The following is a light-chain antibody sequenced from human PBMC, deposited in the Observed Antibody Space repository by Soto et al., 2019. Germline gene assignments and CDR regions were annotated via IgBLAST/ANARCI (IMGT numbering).Light chain of an antibody. Sequence: ETMMTQSPDTLSVSLGERATLSCRASQSLRSSLAWYQQKPGQAPRLLIYDASTRATGIPARFSGSGSGTDFTLTISGLQSEYFAVYYCQQDNNWPQTFGQGTKVEIK. V-gene: IGKV3-15*01. CDR2: DAS. CDR1: QSLRSS. CDR3: QQDNNWPQT. J-gene: IGKJ1*01.